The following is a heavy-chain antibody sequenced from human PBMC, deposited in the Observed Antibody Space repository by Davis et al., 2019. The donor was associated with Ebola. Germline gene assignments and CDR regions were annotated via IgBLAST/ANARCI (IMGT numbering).Heavy chain of an antibody. CDR2: TYYRSKWFV. D-gene: IGHD3-22*01. J-gene: IGHJ4*02. Sequence: MPSETLSLTCAISGDTVSSNSAAWNWIRQSPSRGLEWLGRTYYRSKWFVDYASSVKSRITINEDTSKNQFSLQLTSVTLEDTAVYYCARDPPSDQGYDYWGQGTLVTVSP. V-gene: IGHV6-1*01. CDR3: ARDPPSDQGYDY. CDR1: GDTVSSNSAA.